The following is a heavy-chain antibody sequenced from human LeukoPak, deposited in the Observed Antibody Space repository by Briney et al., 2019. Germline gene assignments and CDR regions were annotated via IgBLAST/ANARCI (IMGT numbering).Heavy chain of an antibody. D-gene: IGHD3-16*02. CDR2: IYYSGST. CDR1: GGSISSYY. V-gene: IGHV4-59*08. Sequence: SETLSLTCTVSGGSISSYYWSWIRQPPGKGLEWIGYIYYSGSTNYNPSLKSRVTISVDTSKNQFSLKLSSVTAADTAVYYCASSIPGALYDYVWGSYRLDYWGQGTLVTVSS. J-gene: IGHJ4*02. CDR3: ASSIPGALYDYVWGSYRLDY.